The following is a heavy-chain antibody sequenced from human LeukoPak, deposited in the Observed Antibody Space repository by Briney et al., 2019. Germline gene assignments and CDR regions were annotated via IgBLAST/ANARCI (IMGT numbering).Heavy chain of an antibody. J-gene: IGHJ4*02. CDR1: GFTFSSYW. D-gene: IGHD2-2*01. CDR2: IYYSGST. CDR3: ARGRYCSSTSCYAFDY. Sequence: GSLRLSCAASGFTFSSYWMSWIRQPPGKGLEWIGYIYYSGSTYYNPSLKSRVTISVDTSKNQFSLKLSSVTAADTAVYYCARGRYCSSTSCYAFDYWGQGTLVTVSS. V-gene: IGHV4-59*12.